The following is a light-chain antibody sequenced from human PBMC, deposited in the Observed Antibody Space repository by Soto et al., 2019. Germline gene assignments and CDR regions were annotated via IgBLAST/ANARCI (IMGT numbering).Light chain of an antibody. Sequence: EIVLTQSPGTLSLSPGERATLSCRASQSVSSSLAWYQQKPGRSPRLLIYGASTRAIGIPARFSGSGSGKEFTLTISSLQSEDFAVYYCIQYNNWWTFGQGTKVDIK. CDR2: GAS. J-gene: IGKJ1*01. CDR3: IQYNNWWT. CDR1: QSVSSS. V-gene: IGKV3-15*01.